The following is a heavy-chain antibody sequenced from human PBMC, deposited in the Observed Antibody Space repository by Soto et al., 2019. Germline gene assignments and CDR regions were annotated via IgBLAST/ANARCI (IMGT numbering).Heavy chain of an antibody. Sequence: VRQAPGQRLEWMGWINAGNGNTKYSQKFQGRVTITRDTSASTAYMELSSLRSEDTAVYYCARGGPPIDYWGQGTLVTVS. D-gene: IGHD3-10*01. CDR2: INAGNGNT. V-gene: IGHV1-3*01. CDR3: ARGGPPIDY. J-gene: IGHJ4*02.